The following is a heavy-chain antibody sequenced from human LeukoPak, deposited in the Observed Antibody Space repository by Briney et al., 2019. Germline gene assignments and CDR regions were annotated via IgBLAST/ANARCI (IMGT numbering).Heavy chain of an antibody. CDR2: IYYSGST. D-gene: IGHD6-13*01. J-gene: IGHJ4*02. V-gene: IGHV4-59*01. Sequence: SETLSLTCTVSGGSISSYYWSWIRQPPGKGLEWIGYIYYSGSTNYNPSLKSRVTISVDTSKNQFSLKLSSVTAADTAVYYCARVKLGRGFDYWGQGTLVTVSS. CDR3: ARVKLGRGFDY. CDR1: GGSISSYY.